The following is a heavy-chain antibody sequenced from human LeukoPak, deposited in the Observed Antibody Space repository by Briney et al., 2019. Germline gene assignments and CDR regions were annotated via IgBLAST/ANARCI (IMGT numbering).Heavy chain of an antibody. CDR2: INPDSGGT. Sequence: GASVKVSCKASGYTITGYYMHWVRQAPGQGLEWMGRINPDSGGTNYAQKFQGWVTLTRDTSISTAYMELTSLKSDDTAVYYCARVGDGYPFDYWGQGTLVTVSS. J-gene: IGHJ4*02. CDR3: ARVGDGYPFDY. V-gene: IGHV1-2*04. D-gene: IGHD5-24*01. CDR1: GYTITGYY.